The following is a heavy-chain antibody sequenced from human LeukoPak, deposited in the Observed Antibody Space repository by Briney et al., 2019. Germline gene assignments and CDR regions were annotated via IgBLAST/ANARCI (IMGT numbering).Heavy chain of an antibody. V-gene: IGHV3-53*01. CDR1: GFTVSSNY. Sequence: GGSLRLSGAASGFTVSSNYMSWVRQAPGKGLEWVSVIYSGGSTYYADSVKGRFTISRDNSKNTRYLQMNSLRAEDTAVYYCARDSYGSGSYYNPGDYWGQGTLVTVSS. D-gene: IGHD3-10*01. CDR3: ARDSYGSGSYYNPGDY. CDR2: IYSGGST. J-gene: IGHJ4*02.